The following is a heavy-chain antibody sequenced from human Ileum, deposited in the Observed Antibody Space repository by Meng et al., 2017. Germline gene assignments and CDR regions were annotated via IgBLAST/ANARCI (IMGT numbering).Heavy chain of an antibody. CDR2: INADGSTI. V-gene: IGHV3-74*01. J-gene: IGHJ4*02. Sequence: EGKDLESGGGLVQPGGSLRLAGAASGFTLSSYWIHWVRQAPGQGLVWVSRINADGSTIDYADSVKGRFTISRDNAKNTLYLQMNSLRAEDTAVYYCATAGAYRFDYWGQGTLVTVSS. D-gene: IGHD3-16*02. CDR1: GFTLSSYW. CDR3: ATAGAYRFDY.